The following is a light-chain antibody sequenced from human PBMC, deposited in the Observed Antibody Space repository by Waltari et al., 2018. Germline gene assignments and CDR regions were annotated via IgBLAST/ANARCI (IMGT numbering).Light chain of an antibody. CDR1: SSNIETNT. Sequence: QSVLTQPPSASGTPGQRVTISCSGSSSNIETNTVNWYQQLPGSAPKLLIHCNNQRPSGVPDRFTGSKSGTSASLAISGLQSEDEADYYCAAWDDSLNAWVFGGGTKLTVL. CDR2: CNN. J-gene: IGLJ3*02. CDR3: AAWDDSLNAWV. V-gene: IGLV1-44*01.